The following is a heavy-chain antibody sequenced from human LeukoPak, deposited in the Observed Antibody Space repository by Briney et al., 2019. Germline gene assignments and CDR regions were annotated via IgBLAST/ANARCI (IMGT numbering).Heavy chain of an antibody. CDR2: ISAYNGNT. J-gene: IGHJ5*02. V-gene: IGHV1-18*01. CDR3: ARDTYADLPRAWFDP. Sequence: ASVKVSCKASGYTFTSYGISWVRQAPGQGLEWMGWISAYNGNTNYAQKLQGRVTMTTDTSTSTAYMELRSLRSDDTAVYYCARDTYADLPRAWFDPWGQGTLVTVSS. D-gene: IGHD4-17*01. CDR1: GYTFTSYG.